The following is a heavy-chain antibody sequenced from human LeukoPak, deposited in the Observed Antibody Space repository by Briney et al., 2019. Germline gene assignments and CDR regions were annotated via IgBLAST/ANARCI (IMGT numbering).Heavy chain of an antibody. CDR3: AKIVAISGRPREGFDY. CDR1: EFTFSTYA. V-gene: IGHV3-23*01. Sequence: GGSLRLSCAASEFTFSTYAMSWVRQAPGKGLEWVSVVSGSGGSTYYADSVKGRFTISRDNSKNTLYLQMNSLRAEDTAVYYCAKIVAISGRPREGFDYWGQGTLVTVSS. J-gene: IGHJ4*02. D-gene: IGHD1-26*01. CDR2: VSGSGGST.